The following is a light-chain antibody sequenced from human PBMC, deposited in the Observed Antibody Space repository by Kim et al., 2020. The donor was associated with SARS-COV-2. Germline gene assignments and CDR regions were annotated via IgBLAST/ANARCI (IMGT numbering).Light chain of an antibody. CDR1: QSVSSN. CDR2: GAS. Sequence: EIVMTQSPATLSVSPGERATLSRRASQSVSSNLAWYQQKPGQAPRLLIYGASTSATGIPARFSGSGSGTEFTLTISSLQSXDFAVYYCQXYNNWPPTFGQGTXV. J-gene: IGKJ1*01. CDR3: QXYNNWPPT. V-gene: IGKV3-15*01.